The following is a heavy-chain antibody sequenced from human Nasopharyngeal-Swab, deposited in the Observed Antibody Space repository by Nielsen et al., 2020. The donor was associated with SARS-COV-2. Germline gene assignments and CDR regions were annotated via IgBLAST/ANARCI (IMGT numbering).Heavy chain of an antibody. CDR2: IYHSTNT. CDR3: ASWLRPRHTLDY. D-gene: IGHD5-12*01. V-gene: IGHV4-30-2*01. J-gene: IGHJ4*02. Sequence: LRLSCAVSGGSIDSDNYSWIWIRQPPGKGLEWIGYIYHSTNTYYNPSLKSRVAISVDRSNNHFSLELSSVTAADTAVYYCASWLRPRHTLDYWGQGTLVTVSS. CDR1: GGSIDSDNYS.